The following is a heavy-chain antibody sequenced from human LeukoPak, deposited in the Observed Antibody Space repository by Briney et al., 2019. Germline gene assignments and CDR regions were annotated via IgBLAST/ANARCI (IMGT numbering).Heavy chain of an antibody. CDR3: ASVDDEGYSDS. D-gene: IGHD3-22*01. J-gene: IGHJ4*02. Sequence: SETLSLTCIVSGGSISGYFWSWIRRPPGKGLEWIGYIHYTGSTKYNPSLKSRLTISVDTSKNQFSLKLSSVTAADTAVYYCASVDDEGYSDSWGQGTLVTVSS. CDR2: IHYTGST. V-gene: IGHV4-59*01. CDR1: GGSISGYF.